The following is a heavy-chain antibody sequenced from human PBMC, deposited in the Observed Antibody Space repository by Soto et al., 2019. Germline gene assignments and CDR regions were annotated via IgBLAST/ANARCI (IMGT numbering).Heavy chain of an antibody. D-gene: IGHD3-10*01. CDR1: GGSITSHY. Sequence: QVQLQESGPGLVKPSETLSLTCSVSGGSITSHYCSWFRQPPGKGLEWIGYIHHSGSTSYNPSLKCRVTMSVDTSKNQFSLKVSSVTAADTALYYCARQGFGQLHGLVDVWGPGTTVTVSS. J-gene: IGHJ6*02. CDR3: ARQGFGQLHGLVDV. CDR2: IHHSGST. V-gene: IGHV4-59*08.